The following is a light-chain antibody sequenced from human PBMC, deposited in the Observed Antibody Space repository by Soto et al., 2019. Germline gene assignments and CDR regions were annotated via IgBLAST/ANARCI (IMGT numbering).Light chain of an antibody. Sequence: EIVMTQSPATLSVSPGERATLSCRASQSVSSYLAWYQQRPGQPPRLLLYGASTRAAGIPARFSGSGSRTEFTLTINSLQSEDFAVYYCQHYNYWPYTFGQGTKLESK. CDR3: QHYNYWPYT. CDR1: QSVSSY. CDR2: GAS. V-gene: IGKV3-15*01. J-gene: IGKJ2*01.